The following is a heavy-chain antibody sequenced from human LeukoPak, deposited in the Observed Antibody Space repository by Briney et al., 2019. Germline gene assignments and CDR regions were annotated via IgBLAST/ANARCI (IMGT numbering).Heavy chain of an antibody. D-gene: IGHD3-10*01. CDR2: IGTAGDT. CDR1: GFTFSSYD. V-gene: IGHV3-13*04. J-gene: IGHJ3*02. CDR3: ARGRGWGTFDI. Sequence: GGSLRLSCAASGFTFSSYDMHWVRQGTAKGLEWVSAIGTAGDTYYPGSVKGRFTTSRENAKNSLYLQMNSLRVGDTAVYYCARGRGWGTFDIWGQGTMVTVSS.